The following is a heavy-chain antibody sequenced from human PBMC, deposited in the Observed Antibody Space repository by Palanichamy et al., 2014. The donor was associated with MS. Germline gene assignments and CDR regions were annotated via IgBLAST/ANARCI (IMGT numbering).Heavy chain of an antibody. CDR1: GYTFTGYY. V-gene: IGHV1-2*04. CDR3: ARVPGGRAYQFDN. J-gene: IGHJ4*02. CDR2: INPYSDGT. D-gene: IGHD2-2*01. Sequence: QVQLVQSGAEVKKPGASVKVSCKASGYTFTGYYIHWVRQAPGQGLEWMGWINPYSDGTNYAQKFQGWVTMTKDTSISTAYMELTRLRSDDTAVYYCARVPGGRAYQFDNWGQGTLVTVSS.